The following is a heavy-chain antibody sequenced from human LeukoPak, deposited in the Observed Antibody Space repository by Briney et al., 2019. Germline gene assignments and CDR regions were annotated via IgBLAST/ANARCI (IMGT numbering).Heavy chain of an antibody. D-gene: IGHD6-6*01. CDR3: AREVGIAARQGPLDY. V-gene: IGHV1-2*02. CDR1: GYTFTGYY. J-gene: IGHJ4*02. Sequence: ASVKVSCKASGYTFTGYYMHRVRQAPGQGLEWMGWINPNSGGTNYAQKFQGRVTMTRDTSISTAYMELSRLRSDDTAVYYCAREVGIAARQGPLDYWGQGTLVTVSS. CDR2: INPNSGGT.